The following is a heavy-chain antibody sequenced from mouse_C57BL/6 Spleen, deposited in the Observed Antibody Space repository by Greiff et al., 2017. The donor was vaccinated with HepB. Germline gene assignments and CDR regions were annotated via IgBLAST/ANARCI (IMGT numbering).Heavy chain of an antibody. CDR1: GYSFTGYY. V-gene: IGHV1-42*01. CDR3: AKALLRFWYFDY. J-gene: IGHJ2*01. Sequence: EVQLQQSGPELVKPGASVKISCKASGYSFTGYYMNWVKQSPEKSLEWIGEINPSTGGTTYNQKFKAKATLTVDKSSSTAYMQLKSLTSEDSAVYYCAKALLRFWYFDYWGQGTTLTVSS. D-gene: IGHD1-1*01. CDR2: INPSTGGT.